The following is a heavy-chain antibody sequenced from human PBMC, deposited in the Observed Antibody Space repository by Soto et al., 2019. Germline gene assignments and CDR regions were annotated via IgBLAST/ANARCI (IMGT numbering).Heavy chain of an antibody. Sequence: GASVKVSCKASGGTFSSYAISWVRQAPGQGLEWMGGIIPIFGTANYAQKFQGRVTITADESTSTAYMELSSLRSEDTAVYYCASAFSDNKRSKCSGGSCHYYYYGMDVWGQGTTVTVSS. CDR1: GGTFSSYA. CDR3: ASAFSDNKRSKCSGGSCHYYYYGMDV. J-gene: IGHJ6*02. CDR2: IIPIFGTA. V-gene: IGHV1-69*13. D-gene: IGHD2-15*01.